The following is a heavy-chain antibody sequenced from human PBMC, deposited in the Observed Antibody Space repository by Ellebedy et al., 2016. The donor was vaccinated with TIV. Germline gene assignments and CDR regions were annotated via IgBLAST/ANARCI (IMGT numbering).Heavy chain of an antibody. J-gene: IGHJ6*02. CDR3: AKDQDGDYSLWGMGV. D-gene: IGHD4-17*01. V-gene: IGHV3-23*01. CDR1: GFTFSSYS. CDR2: ISGSGGST. Sequence: GESLKISXAASGFTFSSYSMNWVRQAPGKGLEWVSAISGSGGSTYYADSVKGRFTISRDNSKNTLYLQMNSLRAEDTAVYYCAKDQDGDYSLWGMGVWGQGTTVTVSS.